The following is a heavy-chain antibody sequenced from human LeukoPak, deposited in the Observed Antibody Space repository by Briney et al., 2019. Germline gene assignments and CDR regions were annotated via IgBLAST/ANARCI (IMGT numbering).Heavy chain of an antibody. J-gene: IGHJ4*02. V-gene: IGHV1-18*01. CDR1: GYTFTSYG. CDR2: ISAYNGNT. CDR3: ARGFPSVTIFGVVHFDY. D-gene: IGHD3-3*01. Sequence: ASVKVSCKASGYTFTSYGISWVRQAPGQGLEWMGWISAYNGNTNYAQKLQCRVTMTTDTSTSTAYMELRSLRSDDTAVYYCARGFPSVTIFGVVHFDYWGQGTLVTVSS.